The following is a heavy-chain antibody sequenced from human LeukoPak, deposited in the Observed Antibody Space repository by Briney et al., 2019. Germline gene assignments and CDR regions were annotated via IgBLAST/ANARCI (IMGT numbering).Heavy chain of an antibody. V-gene: IGHV1-2*02. Sequence: RASVKVSCKAYGYTFTGYYMHWVRQAPGQGLEWMGWINPNSGGTNYAQKFQGRVTMTRDTSISTAYMELSRLRSDDTAVYYCARLLWFGEDGNWFDPWGQGTLVTVSS. CDR1: GYTFTGYY. CDR2: INPNSGGT. D-gene: IGHD3-10*01. CDR3: ARLLWFGEDGNWFDP. J-gene: IGHJ5*02.